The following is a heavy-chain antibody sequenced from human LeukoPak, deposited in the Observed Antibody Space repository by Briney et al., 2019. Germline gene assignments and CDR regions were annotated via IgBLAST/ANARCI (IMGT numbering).Heavy chain of an antibody. CDR3: AKDHGYYDSSGYHWDAFDI. J-gene: IGHJ3*02. V-gene: IGHV3-23*01. CDR1: GFTFSSYA. Sequence: TGGSLRLSCAASGFTFSSYAMSWVRQAPGKGLEWVSAISGSGGSTYYADSVKGRFTTSRDNSKNTLYLQMNSLRAEDTAVYYCAKDHGYYDSSGYHWDAFDIWGQGTMVTVSS. D-gene: IGHD3-22*01. CDR2: ISGSGGST.